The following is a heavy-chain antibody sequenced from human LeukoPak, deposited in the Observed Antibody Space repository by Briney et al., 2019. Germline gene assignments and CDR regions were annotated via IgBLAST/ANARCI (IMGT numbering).Heavy chain of an antibody. J-gene: IGHJ4*02. D-gene: IGHD5-24*01. V-gene: IGHV1-69*05. CDR3: ARGVEMATTTGFDY. CDR1: GGTFSSCA. CDR2: IIPIFGTA. Sequence: SVKVSCKASGGTFSSCAISWVRQAPGQGLEWMGGIIPIFGTANYAQKLQGRVTITTDESTSTAYMELSSLRSEGTAVYYCARGVEMATTTGFDYWGQGTLVTVSS.